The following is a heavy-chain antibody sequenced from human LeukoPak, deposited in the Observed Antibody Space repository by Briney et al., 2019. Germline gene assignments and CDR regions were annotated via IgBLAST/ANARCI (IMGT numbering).Heavy chain of an antibody. CDR3: ARDHGSSAHDY. Sequence: TSSETLSLTCSVSGGSISSSSYYWGWIRQSPGKGLEWIGSIYYSGNTYYNPSLKSRVSISIDTSKNQFSLKLSSVTAADTAVYYCARDHGSSAHDYWGQGTLVTVSS. D-gene: IGHD6-13*01. V-gene: IGHV4-39*07. CDR2: IYYSGNT. J-gene: IGHJ4*02. CDR1: GGSISSSSYY.